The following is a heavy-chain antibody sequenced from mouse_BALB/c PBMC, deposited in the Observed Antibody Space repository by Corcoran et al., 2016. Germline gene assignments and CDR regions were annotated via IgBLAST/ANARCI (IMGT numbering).Heavy chain of an antibody. CDR3: ARGHGSSPYFYFVV. V-gene: IGHV1-18*01. Sequence: EVQLQQSGPELVKPGASVKISCKASGYSFTGYYIHWVKQSHVRSLEWIGRINPYNGATIYNQNFKDKASLTVDKSSSTAYMELHSLTSEDSAVYYCARGHGSSPYFYFVVWGAGTTVTVSS. CDR2: INPYNGAT. J-gene: IGHJ1*01. D-gene: IGHD1-1*01. CDR1: GYSFTGYY.